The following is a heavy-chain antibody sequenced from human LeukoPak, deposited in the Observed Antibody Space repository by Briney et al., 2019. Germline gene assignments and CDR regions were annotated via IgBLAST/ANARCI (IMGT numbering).Heavy chain of an antibody. J-gene: IGHJ4*02. CDR1: GGSFSGYY. V-gene: IGHV4-34*01. CDR3: ARTPSRGDFDY. CDR2: INHSGSA. D-gene: IGHD6-13*01. Sequence: KTSETLSLTCAVYGGSFSGYYWSWIRQPPGKGLEWIGEINHSGSANYNPSLKSRVTISVDTSKNQFSLKLSSVTAADTAVYYCARTPSRGDFDYWGQGTLVTVSS.